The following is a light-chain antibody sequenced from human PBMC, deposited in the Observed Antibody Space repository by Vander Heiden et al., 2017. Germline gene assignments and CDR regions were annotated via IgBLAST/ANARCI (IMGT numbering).Light chain of an antibody. J-gene: IGKJ5*01. CDR2: WAS. CDR3: QQYHVPPIT. Sequence: SVTAQPPDSLAVSLGESASINYTSSHTVLYSSTNKNYLAWYQQKSSRPPKLLIYWASTRHSGVPDRFSGSGSGTNFTLTISSLQAEDAAVYFCQQYHVPPITFGQGTRLEIK. V-gene: IGKV4-1*01. CDR1: HTVLYSSTNKNY.